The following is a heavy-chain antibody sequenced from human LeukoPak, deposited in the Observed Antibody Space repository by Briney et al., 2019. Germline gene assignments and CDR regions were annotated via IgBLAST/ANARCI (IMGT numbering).Heavy chain of an antibody. J-gene: IGHJ6*02. CDR2: ISYDGSNK. CDR1: GFTFSSYG. CDR3: AKATGRYYYYGMDV. V-gene: IGHV3-30*18. Sequence: QPGRSLRLSCEASGFTFSSYGMHWVRQAPGKGLEWVAVISYDGSNKYYADSVKGRFTISRDNSKNTLYLQMNSLRAEDAAVYYCAKATGRYYYYGMDVWGQGTTVTVSS. D-gene: IGHD1-1*01.